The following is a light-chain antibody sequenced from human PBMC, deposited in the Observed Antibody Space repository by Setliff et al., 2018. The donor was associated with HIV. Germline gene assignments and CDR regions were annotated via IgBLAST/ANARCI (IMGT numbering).Light chain of an antibody. Sequence: QSALTQPASVSGSPGQSITISCTGTSSDVGVYNYVSWYQQHPGKAPKVMIYDVSNRPSGVSNRFSGSKSGNTASLTISGLQAEDEADYYCSSYTSSSTLLFGTGTKVTVL. CDR3: SSYTSSSTLL. CDR2: DVS. V-gene: IGLV2-14*03. CDR1: SSDVGVYNY. J-gene: IGLJ1*01.